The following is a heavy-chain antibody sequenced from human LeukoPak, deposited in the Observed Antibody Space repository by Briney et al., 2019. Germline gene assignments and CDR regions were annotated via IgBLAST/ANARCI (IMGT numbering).Heavy chain of an antibody. CDR2: ISYSGST. CDR3: VTYYYGSSAPKRNY. J-gene: IGHJ4*02. D-gene: IGHD3-22*01. V-gene: IGHV4-59*12. Sequence: SETLSLTCTVSGGSISSYYWSWIRQPPGKGLEWIGYISYSGSTTYNPSLRSRVTISGDTSKKQFSLKLSSVTAADTAVYYCVTYYYGSSAPKRNYWGQGILVTVSS. CDR1: GGSISSYY.